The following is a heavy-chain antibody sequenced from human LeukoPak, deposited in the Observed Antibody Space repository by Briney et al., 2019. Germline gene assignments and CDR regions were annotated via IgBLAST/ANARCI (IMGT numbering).Heavy chain of an antibody. J-gene: IGHJ4*02. CDR3: ARDHDSSGYYYFDY. CDR1: GFTFSDYY. D-gene: IGHD3-22*01. CDR2: ISSSGSTI. V-gene: IGHV3-11*01. Sequence: GGSLRLSCAASGFTFSDYYMSWIRQAPGKGLEWVSYISSSGSTIYYADSVKGRFTISRDNAKNSLYLQTNSLRAEDTAVYYCARDHDSSGYYYFDYWGQGTLVTVSS.